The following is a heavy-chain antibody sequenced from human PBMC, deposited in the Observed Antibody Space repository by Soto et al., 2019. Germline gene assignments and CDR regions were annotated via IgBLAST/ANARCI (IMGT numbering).Heavy chain of an antibody. CDR1: GGSFSGYY. Sequence: SETLSLTCAVYGGSFSGYYWSWIRQPPGKGLGWIGEINHSGSTSYNPSLKSRVAISVDTSKNQFSLKLRSVTAADTAVYYCARGARDSSSYYSIDYWGRGTLVT. D-gene: IGHD3-22*01. V-gene: IGHV4-34*01. CDR2: INHSGST. J-gene: IGHJ4*02. CDR3: ARGARDSSSYYSIDY.